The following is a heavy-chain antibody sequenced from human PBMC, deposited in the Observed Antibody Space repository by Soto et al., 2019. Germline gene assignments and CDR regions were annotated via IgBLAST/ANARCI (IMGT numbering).Heavy chain of an antibody. J-gene: IGHJ3*02. D-gene: IGHD3-22*01. Sequence: TGGSLRLSCAASGFTFSSYSMNWVRQAPGKGLEWVSSISSSSSYIYYADSVKGRFTISRDNAKNSLYLQMNSLRAEDTAVYYCARGYHYYDSSGYDKWDAFDIWGQGTMVTV. CDR1: GFTFSSYS. V-gene: IGHV3-21*01. CDR3: ARGYHYYDSSGYDKWDAFDI. CDR2: ISSSSSYI.